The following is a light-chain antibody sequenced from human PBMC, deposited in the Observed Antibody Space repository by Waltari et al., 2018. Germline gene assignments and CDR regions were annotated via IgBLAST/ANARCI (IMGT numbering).Light chain of an antibody. J-gene: IGLJ3*02. Sequence: QSVLIQPPSASGIPGQGVTISCSGGSSNIGSNTVSWYPQFAGAAPQLLIHTDTQRPSGVPDRFSGSKSGTSASLAISGLQSEDEAHYFCASWDDSLSGRVFGGGTKVTVL. CDR3: ASWDDSLSGRV. CDR2: TDT. CDR1: SSNIGSNT. V-gene: IGLV1-44*01.